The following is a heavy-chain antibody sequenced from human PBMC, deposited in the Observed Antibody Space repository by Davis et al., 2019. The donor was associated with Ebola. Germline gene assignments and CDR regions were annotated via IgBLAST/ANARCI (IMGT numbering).Heavy chain of an antibody. Sequence: PGGSLRLSCVASGFTFSTGFTFSIYWMHWVRQAPGRGLVWVSRINTDGSITAYADSVKGRFTISRDNAKNTLYLQMNSLRAEDTAVYYCARGTIVAAGTDYWGQGTLVTVSS. D-gene: IGHD6-13*01. CDR1: GFTFSTGFTFSIYW. V-gene: IGHV3-74*01. J-gene: IGHJ4*02. CDR2: INTDGSIT. CDR3: ARGTIVAAGTDY.